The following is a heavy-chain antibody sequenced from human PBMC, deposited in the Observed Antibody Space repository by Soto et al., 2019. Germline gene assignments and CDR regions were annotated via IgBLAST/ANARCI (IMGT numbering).Heavy chain of an antibody. CDR1: GFTFSSYA. Sequence: GGSLRLSCAASGFTFSSYALTWVRQAPGKGLEWVSAINKGGVNTHYADSVKGRFTISRDNARNTLYLQLSSLRAEDTALYYCAKTADCGGRDCYSRFDYWGQGALVTVSS. CDR2: INKGGVNT. CDR3: AKTADCGGRDCYSRFDY. V-gene: IGHV3-23*01. D-gene: IGHD2-21*02. J-gene: IGHJ4*02.